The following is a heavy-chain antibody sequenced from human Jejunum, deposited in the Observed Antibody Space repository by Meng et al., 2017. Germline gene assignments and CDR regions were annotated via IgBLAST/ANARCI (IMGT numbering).Heavy chain of an antibody. J-gene: IGHJ4*02. Sequence: QGQLQGSGPGLVKPSGTLSLTCEVSGDSIRSTNWWDWLRQPPGKGLEWIGEIHHSGRTNFISSLKSRVSISVDESKNQFSLTLKSVTAADTAVYYCARGVGDIRVGFDYWGQGILVTVSS. CDR3: ARGVGDIRVGFDY. D-gene: IGHD5-12*01. CDR2: IHHSGRT. CDR1: GDSIRSTNW. V-gene: IGHV4-4*02.